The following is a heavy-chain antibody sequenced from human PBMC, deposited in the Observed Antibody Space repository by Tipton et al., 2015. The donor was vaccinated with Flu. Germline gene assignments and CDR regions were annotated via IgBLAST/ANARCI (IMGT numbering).Heavy chain of an antibody. Sequence: TLSLTCTVSDDSMESFYWSWFRQPPGKGLEWIAYISYTGSTNYNPSLKSRVTISVDTSKNQFSLNLSSVTAADTAMYYCARHLTYSFHLWGQGTLVAVSS. V-gene: IGHV4-59*08. J-gene: IGHJ5*02. CDR2: ISYTGST. CDR1: DDSMESFY. CDR3: ARHLTYSFHL. D-gene: IGHD2-15*01.